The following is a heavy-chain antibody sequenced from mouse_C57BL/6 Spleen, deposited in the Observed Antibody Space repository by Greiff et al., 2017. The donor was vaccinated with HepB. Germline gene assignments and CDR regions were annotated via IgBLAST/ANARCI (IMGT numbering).Heavy chain of an antibody. J-gene: IGHJ2*01. CDR3: ARHTGYFDY. Sequence: EVKLVESGGDLVKPGGSLKLSCAASGFTFSSYGMSWVRQTPDKRLEWVATISSGGSYTYYPDSVKGRFTISRDNAKNTLYLQMSSLKSEDTAMYYCARHTGYFDYWGQGTTLTVSS. CDR2: ISSGGSYT. CDR1: GFTFSSYG. V-gene: IGHV5-6*01.